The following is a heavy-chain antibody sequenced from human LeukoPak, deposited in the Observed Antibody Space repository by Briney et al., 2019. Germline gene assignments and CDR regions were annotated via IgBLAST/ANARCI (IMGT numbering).Heavy chain of an antibody. J-gene: IGHJ3*02. CDR2: IWYDGSNK. V-gene: IGHV3-33*01. Sequence: GGSLRLSCAASGFTFSSYGMHWVRQAPGKGLEWVAVIWYDGSNKYYADSVKGRFTISRDNSKNTLYLQMNSLRAEDTAVYYCAREVPRRDAFDIWGQGTMVTVSS. CDR1: GFTFSSYG. D-gene: IGHD3-10*01. CDR3: AREVPRRDAFDI.